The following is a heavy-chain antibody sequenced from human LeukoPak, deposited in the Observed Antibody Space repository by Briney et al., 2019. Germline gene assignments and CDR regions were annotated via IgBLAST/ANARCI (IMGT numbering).Heavy chain of an antibody. D-gene: IGHD5-18*01. CDR3: ARTAAKISHTDLFDY. CDR2: IYHSGST. Sequence: SETLSLXCAVSGYSISSGYYWGWIRQPPGKGLEWIGSIYHSGSTYYNPSLKSRVTISVDTSKNQFSLKLSSVTAADTAVYYCARTAAKISHTDLFDYWGQRTLVTVSS. J-gene: IGHJ4*02. V-gene: IGHV4-38-2*01. CDR1: GYSISSGYY.